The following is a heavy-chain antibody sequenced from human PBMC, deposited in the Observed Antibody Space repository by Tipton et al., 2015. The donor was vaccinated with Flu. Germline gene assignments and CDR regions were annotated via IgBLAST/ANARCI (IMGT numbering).Heavy chain of an antibody. Sequence: SLRLSCAASEFTLSSYGFHWVRQAPGKGLEWVAVISYDGSNKYYADSVKGRFTISRDNSKNTLYLQMNSLRAEDTAVYYCAKKNWAGDPADYYYYYGMDVWGQGTTVTVSS. CDR1: EFTLSSYG. CDR2: ISYDGSNK. J-gene: IGHJ6*02. CDR3: AKKNWAGDPADYYYYYGMDV. D-gene: IGHD7-27*01. V-gene: IGHV3-30*18.